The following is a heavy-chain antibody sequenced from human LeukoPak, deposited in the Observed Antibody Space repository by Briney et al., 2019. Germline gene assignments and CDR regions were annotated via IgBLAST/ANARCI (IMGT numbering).Heavy chain of an antibody. CDR3: ASNTGTVFDY. Sequence: SETLSLTCTVSGDFITAYYWSWIRQSPGKGLEWIGYVYYSGSTECNPSLRSRVTISLEMSKHQFSLNLTSVTAADTAVYCCASNTGTVFDYWGQGVLVTVSS. V-gene: IGHV4-59*01. CDR2: VYYSGST. D-gene: IGHD7-27*01. CDR1: GDFITAYY. J-gene: IGHJ4*02.